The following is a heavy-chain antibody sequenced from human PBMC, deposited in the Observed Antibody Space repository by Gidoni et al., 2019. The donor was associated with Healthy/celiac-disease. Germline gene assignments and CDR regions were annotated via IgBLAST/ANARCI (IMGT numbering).Heavy chain of an antibody. J-gene: IGHJ6*02. CDR3: ARPGGTDHYYYGMDV. V-gene: IGHV5-51*01. D-gene: IGHD3-16*01. CDR2: IYPGDSDT. Sequence: VQLVQSGAELKKPGESLKISCKGSGYSFTSYWIGWVRQMPGKGLELLGIIYPGDSDTRYSPSFQGQVTISADKSISTAYLQWSSLKASDTAMYYCARPGGTDHYYYGMDVWGQGTTVTVSS. CDR1: GYSFTSYW.